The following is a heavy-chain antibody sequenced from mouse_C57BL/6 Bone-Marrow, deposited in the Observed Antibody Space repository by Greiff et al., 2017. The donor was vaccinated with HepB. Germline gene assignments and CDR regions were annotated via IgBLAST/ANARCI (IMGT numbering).Heavy chain of an antibody. Sequence: QVQLKQSVAELVKPGASVKLSCTASGFTFTNSWITWVKQRPGQGLEWIGDIYPANGSTNYNEKFKSKATLTVDTSSSTAYMQLSSLTSEDSAVYYCWRGGTGFAYWGQGTLVTVSA. CDR2: IYPANGST. CDR3: WRGGTGFAY. J-gene: IGHJ3*01. CDR1: GFTFTNSW. D-gene: IGHD3-3*01. V-gene: IGHV1-55*01.